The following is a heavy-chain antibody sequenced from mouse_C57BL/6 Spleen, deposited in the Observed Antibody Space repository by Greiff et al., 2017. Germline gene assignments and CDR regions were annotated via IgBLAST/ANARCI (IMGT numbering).Heavy chain of an antibody. CDR3: ARGSYYV. CDR2: ISYDGSN. J-gene: IGHJ3*01. CDR1: GYSITSGYY. V-gene: IGHV3-6*01. Sequence: EVQLQESGPGLVKPSQSLSLTCSVTGYSITSGYYWNWIRQFPGNKLEWMGYISYDGSNNYNPSLKNRISITRDTSKNQFFLKLNSVTTEDTATYYCARGSYYVWGQGTLVTVSA. D-gene: IGHD2-10*01.